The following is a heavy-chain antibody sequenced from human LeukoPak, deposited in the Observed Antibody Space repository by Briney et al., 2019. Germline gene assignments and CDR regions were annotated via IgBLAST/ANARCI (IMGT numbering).Heavy chain of an antibody. J-gene: IGHJ6*03. CDR1: GYTLTELS. CDR2: FDPEDGET. V-gene: IGHV1-24*01. Sequence: ASVTVSCKVSGYTLTELSMHWVRQAPGKGLEWMGGFDPEDGETIYAQKFQGRVTMTEDTSTDTAYMELSSLRSEDTAVYYCATRYCSGGSCPNYYYYYMDVWGKGTTVTISS. D-gene: IGHD2-15*01. CDR3: ATRYCSGGSCPNYYYYYMDV.